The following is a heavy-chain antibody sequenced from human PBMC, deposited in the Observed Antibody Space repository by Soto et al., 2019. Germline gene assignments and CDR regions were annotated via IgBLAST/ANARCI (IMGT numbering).Heavy chain of an antibody. J-gene: IGHJ4*02. CDR3: TRVGGGGGGY. V-gene: IGHV3-74*01. CDR2: TNEDGSII. D-gene: IGHD3-16*01. Sequence: GGSLRLSCAASGFTFSSYWMHWVRQAPGKGLVWVSRTNEDGSIINYADSVKGRFTISRDNAKNTLYLEMNSLRVEDTAVYYCTRVGGGGGGYWGPGTLVTVSS. CDR1: GFTFSSYW.